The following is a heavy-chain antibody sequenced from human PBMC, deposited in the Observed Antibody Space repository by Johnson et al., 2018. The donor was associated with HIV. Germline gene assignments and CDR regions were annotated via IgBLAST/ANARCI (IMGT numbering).Heavy chain of an antibody. CDR1: GFIFSDYY. D-gene: IGHD3-22*01. CDR3: YYPFDI. J-gene: IGHJ3*02. V-gene: IGHV3-30-3*01. Sequence: VQLVESGGGVVQPGRSLRLSCAASGFIFSDYYMSWIRQAPGKGLEWVAVISYDGSNKYYADSVKGRFTISRDNSKNTLYYCAREDEGSTGYDSSGYYPFDIWGQETMVTVSS. CDR2: ISYDGSNK.